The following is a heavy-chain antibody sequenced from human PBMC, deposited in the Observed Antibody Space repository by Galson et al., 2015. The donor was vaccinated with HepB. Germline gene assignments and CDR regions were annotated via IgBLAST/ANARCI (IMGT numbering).Heavy chain of an antibody. D-gene: IGHD3-10*01. CDR2: ISASGGGT. V-gene: IGHV3-23*01. CDR1: GFTFNNYA. Sequence: SLRLSCAASGFTFNNYAMSWVRQAPGQGLEWVGSISASGGGTYYANSVKGRFTISRDNSKNTMYLQLNSLRAEDTAVYYWAKGGIRGSYYCVIDVWGQGTPVTVSS. J-gene: IGHJ6*02. CDR3: AKGGIRGSYYCVIDV.